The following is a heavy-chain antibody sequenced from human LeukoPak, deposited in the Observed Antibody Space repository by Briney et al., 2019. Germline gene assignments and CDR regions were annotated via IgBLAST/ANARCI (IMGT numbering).Heavy chain of an antibody. CDR3: AKDPSYYYYYYMDV. Sequence: PGGSLRLSCAASGFTFSSYAMSWVRQAPGKGLEWVSAISGSGGSTYYADSVKGRFTISRDNSKNTLYLQINSLRAEDTAVYYCAKDPSYYYYYYMDVWGKGTTVTVSS. CDR1: GFTFSSYA. J-gene: IGHJ6*03. V-gene: IGHV3-23*01. CDR2: ISGSGGST.